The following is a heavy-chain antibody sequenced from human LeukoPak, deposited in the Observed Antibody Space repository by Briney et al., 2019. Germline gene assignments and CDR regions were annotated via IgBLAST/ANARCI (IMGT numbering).Heavy chain of an antibody. CDR2: IYYSGST. J-gene: IGHJ5*02. Sequence: PSETLSLTCTVSGGSISSSSYYWGWIRQPPGMGLEWIGSIYYSGSTYYNPSLKSRVTISVDTSKNQFSLKLSSVTAADTAVYYCARDLRQQLVIPFDPWGQGTLVTVPS. D-gene: IGHD6-13*01. CDR1: GGSISSSSYY. CDR3: ARDLRQQLVIPFDP. V-gene: IGHV4-39*02.